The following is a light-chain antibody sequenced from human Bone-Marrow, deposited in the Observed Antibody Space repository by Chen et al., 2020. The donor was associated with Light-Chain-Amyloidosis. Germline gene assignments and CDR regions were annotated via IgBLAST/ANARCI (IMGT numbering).Light chain of an antibody. V-gene: IGLV6-57*01. CDR2: EDD. J-gene: IGLJ3*02. Sequence: KFMLTQSHSVSESPGKTVIISCTRSSGSIATNYVQWYQQRPGSSPTTVIYEDDQRPSGVPDRFSGSIDRSSNSASLTISGLKTEDEADYYCQSYQGSSQGVFGGGTKLTVL. CDR3: QSYQGSSQGV. CDR1: SGSIATNY.